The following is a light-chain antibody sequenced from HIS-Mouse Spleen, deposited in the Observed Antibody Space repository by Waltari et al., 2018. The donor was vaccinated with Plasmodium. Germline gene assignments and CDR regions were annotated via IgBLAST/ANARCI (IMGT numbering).Light chain of an antibody. CDR2: EDS. J-gene: IGLJ3*02. Sequence: SYELTQPPSVSVYPGQTARITCSGDALPKKYAYWYPQKSGQAPVLVIYEDSKRPSGSPERFSGSSSGTMATLTISGAQVEDEADYYCYSTDSSGNHRVFGGGTKLTVL. CDR3: YSTDSSGNHRV. V-gene: IGLV3-10*01. CDR1: ALPKKY.